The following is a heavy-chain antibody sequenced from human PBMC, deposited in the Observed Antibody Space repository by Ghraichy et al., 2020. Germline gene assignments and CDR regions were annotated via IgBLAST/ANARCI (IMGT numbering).Heavy chain of an antibody. D-gene: IGHD1-26*01. Sequence: SETLSLTCTVSGGSVSSGSYYWSWIRQPPGKGLEWIGYIYNSESTNYNPSLKSRVTISLETSKNQFSLKLRSVTAADTAVYYCASSLFSGSYLWGQGTLVTVSS. CDR1: GGSVSSGSYY. CDR2: IYNSEST. V-gene: IGHV4-61*01. CDR3: ASSLFSGSYL. J-gene: IGHJ5*02.